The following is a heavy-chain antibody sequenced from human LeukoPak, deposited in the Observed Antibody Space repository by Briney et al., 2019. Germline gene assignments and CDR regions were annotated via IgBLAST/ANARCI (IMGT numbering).Heavy chain of an antibody. CDR2: ICWNGGRI. CDR1: GFGFDEYA. J-gene: IGHJ6*02. D-gene: IGHD4-11*01. CDR3: PKDVGDSNATFVASPKFGYYFSGMDV. Sequence: GGSLRLSCAASGFGFDEYAMHGVRQAPGKGLEWVSGICWNGGRIGYADSVRGRFSISRDNAKNSLYLQMISLSTEDAALYYCPKDVGDSNATFVASPKFGYYFSGMDVWGQGTTVIVSS. V-gene: IGHV3-9*01.